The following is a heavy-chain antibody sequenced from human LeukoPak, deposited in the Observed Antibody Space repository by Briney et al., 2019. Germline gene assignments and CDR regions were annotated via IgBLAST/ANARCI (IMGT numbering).Heavy chain of an antibody. CDR3: TRAAGITGTSRDNWFDP. CDR2: IWHDGNRK. CDR1: GVTFSSYD. Sequence: GTSLRLSCAASGVTFSSYDMHWVRRAPGKGLEWVASIWHDGNRKYHADSVEGRFTISRDNSKNTVYVQMNSLRADDTAVYYCTRAAGITGTSRDNWFDPWGQGSLVIVSS. D-gene: IGHD1/OR15-1a*01. V-gene: IGHV3-33*01. J-gene: IGHJ5*02.